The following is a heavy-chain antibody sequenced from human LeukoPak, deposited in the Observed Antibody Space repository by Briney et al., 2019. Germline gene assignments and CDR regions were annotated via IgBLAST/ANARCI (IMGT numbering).Heavy chain of an antibody. V-gene: IGHV3-30*18. CDR3: TKDSAAYSSDWYFDH. CDR1: GFTFSSYD. J-gene: IGHJ4*02. CDR2: MSYDENVK. Sequence: GGSLRLSCAASGFTFSSYDMHWVRQAPGKGLEWVAVMSYDENVKFYADSVKGRFTISRDNSKNTLYLQMNSLRADDTAVYYCTKDSAAYSSDWYFDHWGQGTLVTVSS. D-gene: IGHD6-19*01.